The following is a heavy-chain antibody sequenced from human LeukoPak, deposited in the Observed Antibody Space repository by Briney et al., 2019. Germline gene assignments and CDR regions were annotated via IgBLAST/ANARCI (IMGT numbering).Heavy chain of an antibody. V-gene: IGHV3-11*01. CDR1: GFTFSDYY. D-gene: IGHD3-22*01. CDR2: ISSSGSTI. J-gene: IGHJ2*01. CDR3: AKDRRVGHYYDSSGYLASYFDL. Sequence: GGSLRLSCAASGFTFSDYYMSWIRQAPGKGLEWVSYISSSGSTIYYADSVKGRFTISRDNAKNSLYLQMNSLRAEDTAVYYCAKDRRVGHYYDSSGYLASYFDLWGRGTLVTVSS.